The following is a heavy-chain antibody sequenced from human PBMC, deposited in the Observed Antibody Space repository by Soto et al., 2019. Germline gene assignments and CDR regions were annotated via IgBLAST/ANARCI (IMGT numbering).Heavy chain of an antibody. CDR3: AQVATIIEFDYYGMDV. J-gene: IGHJ6*02. CDR2: ISAYNGNT. CDR1: GYTFTSYG. V-gene: IGHV1-18*01. D-gene: IGHD5-12*01. Sequence: GASVKVSCKASGYTFTSYGISWVRQAPGQGLEWMGWISAYNGNTNYAQKLQGRVTMTTDTSTSTAYMELRSLRSDDTAVYYCAQVATIIEFDYYGMDVWGQGTTVTVSS.